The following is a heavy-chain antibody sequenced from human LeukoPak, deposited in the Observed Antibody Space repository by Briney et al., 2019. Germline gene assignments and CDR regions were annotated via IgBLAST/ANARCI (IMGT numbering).Heavy chain of an antibody. CDR2: INPNSGGT. J-gene: IGHJ6*03. Sequence: ASVKVSCKASGYTFTGYYMHWVRQAPGQGLEWMGRINPNSGGTNYAQKFQGRVTMTRDTSISTAYMELSRLRSDGTAVYYCAIPYGDYYYYMDVWGKGTTVTVSS. CDR3: AIPYGDYYYYMDV. D-gene: IGHD4-17*01. V-gene: IGHV1-2*06. CDR1: GYTFTGYY.